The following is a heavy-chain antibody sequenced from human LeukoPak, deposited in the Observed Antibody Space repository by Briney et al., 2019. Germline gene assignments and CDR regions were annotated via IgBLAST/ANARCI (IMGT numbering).Heavy chain of an antibody. Sequence: QPGRSLRLSCEASGFTFSNYGIHWVRQTPGKGLEWVAAISSDGVEKHYADSVKGRFTISRDNSKSTLYLQMNSLRAEDTALYYCAREGHYDILTGYCPLEYYFYYMDVWGKGTTVTVSS. V-gene: IGHV3-30*04. D-gene: IGHD3-9*01. J-gene: IGHJ6*03. CDR2: ISSDGVEK. CDR3: AREGHYDILTGYCPLEYYFYYMDV. CDR1: GFTFSNYG.